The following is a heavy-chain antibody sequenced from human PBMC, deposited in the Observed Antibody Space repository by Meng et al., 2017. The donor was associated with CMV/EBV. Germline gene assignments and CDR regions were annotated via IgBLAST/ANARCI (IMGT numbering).Heavy chain of an antibody. Sequence: GESLKISCAASGFTFSSYWMHWVRQAPGKGLVWVSRINSDGSSTSYADSVKGRFTISRDNAKNTLYLQMNSLRAEGTAVYYCARVPGPWVMDVWGQGTTVTVSS. CDR1: GFTFSSYW. CDR3: ARVPGPWVMDV. D-gene: IGHD7-27*01. V-gene: IGHV3-74*01. J-gene: IGHJ6*02. CDR2: INSDGSST.